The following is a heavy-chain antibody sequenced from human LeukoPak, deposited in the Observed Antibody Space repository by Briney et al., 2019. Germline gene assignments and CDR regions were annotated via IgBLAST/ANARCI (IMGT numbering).Heavy chain of an antibody. Sequence: ASVKVSCKASGYTLTGYYMHWVRQAPGQGLEWMGWINPNSGGTNYAQKFQGRVTMTRDTSISTAYMELSRLRSDDTAVYYCARGVSSSWYYFDYWGQGTLVTVS. D-gene: IGHD6-13*01. V-gene: IGHV1-2*02. J-gene: IGHJ4*02. CDR3: ARGVSSSWYYFDY. CDR1: GYTLTGYY. CDR2: INPNSGGT.